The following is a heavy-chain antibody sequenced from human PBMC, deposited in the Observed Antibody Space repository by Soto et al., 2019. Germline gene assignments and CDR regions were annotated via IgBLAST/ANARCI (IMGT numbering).Heavy chain of an antibody. V-gene: IGHV3-74*01. D-gene: IGHD2-15*01. Sequence: EVQLVESGGDLVQPGGSLRLSCAASGVTISGYWMHWVRQAPGKGLVWVSRISSDGSRTDYADSVKGRFTISRDNAMNTVHLQMNSLRVVDTAVYYCARSCCREQNWFDPWGQGTLVTVSS. CDR3: ARSCCREQNWFDP. J-gene: IGHJ5*02. CDR2: ISSDGSRT. CDR1: GVTISGYW.